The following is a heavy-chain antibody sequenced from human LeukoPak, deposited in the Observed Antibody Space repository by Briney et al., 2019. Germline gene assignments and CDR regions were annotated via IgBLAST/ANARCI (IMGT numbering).Heavy chain of an antibody. CDR1: GGSFSGYY. V-gene: IGHV4-34*01. J-gene: IGHJ4*02. CDR2: INHSGSP. D-gene: IGHD2-21*01. CDR3: ARLGSINHDYFDY. Sequence: SETLSLTCAVYGGSFSGYYWSWIRHPPGKGLNWMGEINHSGSPNYTPSLKSRVTISVDTSKNQFSLKLSSVTAADTAVYYCARLGSINHDYFDYWGQGTLVTVSS.